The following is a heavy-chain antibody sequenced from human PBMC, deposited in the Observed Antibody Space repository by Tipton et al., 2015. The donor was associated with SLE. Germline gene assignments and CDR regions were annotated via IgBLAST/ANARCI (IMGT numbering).Heavy chain of an antibody. CDR1: GGSISSSSYY. J-gene: IGHJ4*02. D-gene: IGHD3-10*01. V-gene: IGHV4-39*07. Sequence: TLSLTCTVSGGSISSSSYYWGWIRQPPGKGLEWIGSIYYSGSTNYNPSLKSRVTISVDTSKNQFSLKLSSVTAADTAVYYCARRPITIIQGALFGYWGQGTLVTASS. CDR3: ARRPITIIQGALFGY. CDR2: IYYSGST.